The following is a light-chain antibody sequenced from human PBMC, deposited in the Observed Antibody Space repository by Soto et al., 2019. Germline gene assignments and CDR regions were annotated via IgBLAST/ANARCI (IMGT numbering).Light chain of an antibody. CDR3: SSYTSSSTYV. CDR2: DVS. Sequence: LTQAASVSGSPGQSITISCTGTSSDVGGYNYVSWYQQYPGKAPKLMIYDVSNRPSGVSNRFSGSKSGNTASLTISGLQAEDEADYSCSSYTSSSTYVFGTGTKVTVL. J-gene: IGLJ1*01. CDR1: SSDVGGYNY. V-gene: IGLV2-14*01.